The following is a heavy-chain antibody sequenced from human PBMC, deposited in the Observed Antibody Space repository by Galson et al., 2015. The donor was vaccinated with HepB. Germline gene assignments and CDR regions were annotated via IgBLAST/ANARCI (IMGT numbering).Heavy chain of an antibody. CDR3: ARASYGDWGSDAFDI. V-gene: IGHV3-7*01. J-gene: IGHJ3*02. CDR2: IKQDGSEK. Sequence: SLRLSCAASGFTFSNYWMNWVRQAPGKGLEWVANIKQDGSEKHYVESVEGRFTISRDNAKNSVDLQMSSLRAEDTAVYYCARASYGDWGSDAFDIWGQGTTVTVSS. CDR1: GFTFSNYW. D-gene: IGHD4-17*01.